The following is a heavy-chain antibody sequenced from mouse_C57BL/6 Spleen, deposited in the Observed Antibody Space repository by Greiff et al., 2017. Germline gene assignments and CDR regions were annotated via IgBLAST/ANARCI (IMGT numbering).Heavy chain of an antibody. Sequence: QVQLKQPGTELVKPGASVKLSCKASGYTFTSYWMHWVKQRPGQGLEWIGNINPSNGGTNYNEKFKSKATLTVDKSSSTAYMQLSSLTSEDSAVYYCARLLRDGYFWFAYWGQGTLVTVSA. CDR2: INPSNGGT. J-gene: IGHJ3*01. V-gene: IGHV1-53*01. CDR3: ARLLRDGYFWFAY. CDR1: GYTFTSYW. D-gene: IGHD2-3*01.